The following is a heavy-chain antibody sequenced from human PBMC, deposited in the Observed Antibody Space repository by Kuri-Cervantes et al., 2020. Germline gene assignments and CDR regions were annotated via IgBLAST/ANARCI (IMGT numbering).Heavy chain of an antibody. Sequence: GSLRLSCAVSGGSISSSNWWSWVRQPPGKGLEWIGEIYHSGSTNYNPSLKSRVTISVDTSKNQFSLKLSSVTAADTAVYYCARVPSGLLWFGESIDYWGQGTLVTVSS. J-gene: IGHJ4*02. CDR1: GGSISSSNW. CDR2: IYHSGST. D-gene: IGHD3-10*01. CDR3: ARVPSGLLWFGESIDY. V-gene: IGHV4-4*02.